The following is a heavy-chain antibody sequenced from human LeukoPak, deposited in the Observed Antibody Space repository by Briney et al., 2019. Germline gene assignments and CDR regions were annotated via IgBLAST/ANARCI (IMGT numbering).Heavy chain of an antibody. D-gene: IGHD1-26*01. CDR1: GYTFTGNY. V-gene: IGHV1-2*02. Sequence: GASVKVSCKASGYTFTGNYLHWVRQAPGQGLEWMGWINPNSGGTNYAQKFQGRVTMTRDTSISTAYMELSRLRSDDTAVYYCARESMVGATTLDYWGQGTLVTVSS. J-gene: IGHJ4*02. CDR2: INPNSGGT. CDR3: ARESMVGATTLDY.